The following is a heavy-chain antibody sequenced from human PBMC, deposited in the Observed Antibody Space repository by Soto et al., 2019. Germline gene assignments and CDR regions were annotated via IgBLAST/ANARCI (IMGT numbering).Heavy chain of an antibody. D-gene: IGHD4-17*01. CDR3: ARGLSVTLFDY. V-gene: IGHV4-31*03. Sequence: QVPLQESGPGLVKPSQTLSLTCTVSGGSISSGGYYWASVRQYPGKGLEWIGYIHYSWSTFYNPSSKSRVSISVDTSKNQFSLNLSSVTAADTAVYYCARGLSVTLFDYWGQGTLVTVSS. CDR1: GGSISSGGYY. J-gene: IGHJ4*02. CDR2: IHYSWST.